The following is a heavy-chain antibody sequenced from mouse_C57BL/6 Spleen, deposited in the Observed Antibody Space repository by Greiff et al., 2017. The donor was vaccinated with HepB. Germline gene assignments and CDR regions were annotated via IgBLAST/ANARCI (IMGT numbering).Heavy chain of an antibody. J-gene: IGHJ4*01. CDR1: GYTFTSYW. D-gene: IGHD2-4*01. CDR3: ARYVYDYDVGYYAMDY. CDR2: INPSNGGT. Sequence: QVQLKESGTELVKPGASVKLSCKASGYTFTSYWMHWVKQRPGQGLEWIGNINPSNGGTNYNEKFKSKATLTVDKSSSTAYMQLSSLTSEDSAVYYCARYVYDYDVGYYAMDYWGQGTSVTVSS. V-gene: IGHV1-53*01.